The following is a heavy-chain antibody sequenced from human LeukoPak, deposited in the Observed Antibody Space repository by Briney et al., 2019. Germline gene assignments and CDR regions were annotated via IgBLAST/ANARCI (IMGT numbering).Heavy chain of an antibody. D-gene: IGHD2-2*02. CDR3: ARGYPNIVVVPAAIAGYYYYGMDV. Sequence: SETLSLTCAVYGGSFSGYYWSWIRQPPGKGLEWIGEINHSGSTNYNPSLKSRVTISVDTSKNQFSLKLSSVTAADTAVYYCARGYPNIVVVPAAIAGYYYYGMDVWGQGTTVTVSS. CDR2: INHSGST. J-gene: IGHJ6*02. CDR1: GGSFSGYY. V-gene: IGHV4-34*01.